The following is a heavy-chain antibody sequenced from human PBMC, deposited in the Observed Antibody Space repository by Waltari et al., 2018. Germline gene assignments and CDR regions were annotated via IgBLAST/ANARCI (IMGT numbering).Heavy chain of an antibody. Sequence: EVQLDESGGGLVQPGGSLSLSCSASGFTFTSYLMNWVRQAPGKGLVWVARINSDGSSTTYADSVKGRFTISRDNAKNTVYLQMNSLRVEDTAVYYCTRALWLGELYDYWGQGTLVTVSS. CDR3: TRALWLGELYDY. CDR2: INSDGSST. D-gene: IGHD3-10*01. J-gene: IGHJ4*02. CDR1: GFTFTSYL. V-gene: IGHV3-74*01.